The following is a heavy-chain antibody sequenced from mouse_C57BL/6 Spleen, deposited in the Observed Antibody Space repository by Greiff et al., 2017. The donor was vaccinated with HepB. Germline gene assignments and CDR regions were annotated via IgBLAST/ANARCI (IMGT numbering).Heavy chain of an antibody. CDR1: GYTFTDYY. CDR2: INPNNGGT. Sequence: EVQLQQSGPELVKPGASVKISCKASGYTFTDYYMNWVKQSHGKSLEWIGDINPNNGGTSYNQKFKGKATLTVDKSSSTAYMELRSLTSEDSAVYYCARWGITTVSYYAMDYWGQGTSVTVSS. D-gene: IGHD1-1*01. J-gene: IGHJ4*01. V-gene: IGHV1-26*01. CDR3: ARWGITTVSYYAMDY.